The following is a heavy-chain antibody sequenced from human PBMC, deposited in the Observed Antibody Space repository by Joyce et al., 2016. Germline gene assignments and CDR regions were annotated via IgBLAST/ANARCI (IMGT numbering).Heavy chain of an antibody. D-gene: IGHD6-6*01. Sequence: EVQLVESGGGLVQPGGYLRLSCAVSGFSFSGYWIHWVRQAPGKGLGVVSRINTDGSSTRFADTEKGRFTISRDNAKNTLYLQMNSRRAEDTGVYYCVRGISARPGGPNWFDPWGQGTLVTVSS. CDR3: VRGISARPGGPNWFDP. J-gene: IGHJ5*02. CDR2: INTDGSST. V-gene: IGHV3-74*01. CDR1: GFSFSGYW.